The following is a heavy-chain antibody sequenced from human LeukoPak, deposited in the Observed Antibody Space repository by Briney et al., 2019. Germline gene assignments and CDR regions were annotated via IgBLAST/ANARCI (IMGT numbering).Heavy chain of an antibody. D-gene: IGHD3-16*01. J-gene: IGHJ4*02. V-gene: IGHV1-69*04. CDR2: IIPILAIA. Sequence: ASVNVSCKASGGTFSSYAISWVRQAPGQGREWMGRIIPILAIANYAQKFQGRVTITADKSTSTAYMELSSLRSEDTAVYYCARDGGDGFDYWGQGTLVTVSS. CDR3: ARDGGDGFDY. CDR1: GGTFSSYA.